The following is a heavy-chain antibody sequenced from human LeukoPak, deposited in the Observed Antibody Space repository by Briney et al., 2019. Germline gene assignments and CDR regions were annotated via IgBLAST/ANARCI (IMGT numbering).Heavy chain of an antibody. CDR1: GYTFTGYY. J-gene: IGHJ4*02. CDR3: AREDCTGGSCYLFDY. Sequence: ASVKVSCKASGYTFTGYYMHWVRQAPGQGLEWMGRINPNSGGTNYAQKFQGRVTMTRDTSITTAYMDLSRLRSDDTAVYYCAREDCTGGSCYLFDYWGQRTLVTVSS. V-gene: IGHV1-2*06. CDR2: INPNSGGT. D-gene: IGHD2-15*01.